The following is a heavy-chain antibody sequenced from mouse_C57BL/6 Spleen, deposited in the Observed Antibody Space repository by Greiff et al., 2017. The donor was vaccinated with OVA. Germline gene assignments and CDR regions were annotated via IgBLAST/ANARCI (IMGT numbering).Heavy chain of an antibody. J-gene: IGHJ2*01. CDR1: GYTFTGYW. Sequence: VQLQQSGAELMKPGASVKLSCKATGYTFTGYWIEWVKQRPGHGLEWIGEILPGSGSTTYNEKFKGKATFTVDTSSNTADMQLSSLTTEYSAIYYCASGGYSRLFDYWGQGTTRTVSS. CDR2: ILPGSGST. V-gene: IGHV1-9*01. CDR3: ASGGYSRLFDY. D-gene: IGHD2-3*01.